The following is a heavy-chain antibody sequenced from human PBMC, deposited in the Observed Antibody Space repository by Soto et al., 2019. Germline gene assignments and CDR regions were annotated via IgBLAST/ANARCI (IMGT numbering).Heavy chain of an antibody. D-gene: IGHD4-17*01. J-gene: IGHJ6*02. V-gene: IGHV3-30*09. CDR3: ARDYYGGNSGFYYYYYGMDV. CDR1: GFTFSSYA. Sequence: PGGSLRLSCAASGFTFSSYAMHWVRQAPGKGLEWVAVISYDGSNKYYADSVKGRFAISRDNSKNTLYLQMNSLRAEDTAVYYCARDYYGGNSGFYYYYYGMDVWGQGTTVTVSS. CDR2: ISYDGSNK.